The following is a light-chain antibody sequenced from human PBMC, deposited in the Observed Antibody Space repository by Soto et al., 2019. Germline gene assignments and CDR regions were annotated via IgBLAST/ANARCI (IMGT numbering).Light chain of an antibody. CDR1: QSISSW. J-gene: IGKJ1*01. CDR2: DAS. CDR3: QQYNSHWT. Sequence: DIQMTQSPSTLSASVGDRVTITCRASQSISSWLAWYQQKPGKAPKLLIYDASSLESGVPSRFSGSGSGTEFTLTISSLQPDDFATYYRQQYNSHWTFGPGTKV. V-gene: IGKV1-5*01.